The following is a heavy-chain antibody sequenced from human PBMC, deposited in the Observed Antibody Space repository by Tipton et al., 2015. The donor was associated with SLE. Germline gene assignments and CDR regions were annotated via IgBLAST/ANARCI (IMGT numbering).Heavy chain of an antibody. V-gene: IGHV4-31*03. Sequence: TLSLTCTVSGGSISSGGYYWSWIRQHPGKGLEWIGYICYSGSTYYNPSLKSRVTISVDTSKNQFSLKLSSVTAADTAVYYCAKREGGVRWYFDLWGRGTLVTVSS. D-gene: IGHD1-26*01. CDR2: ICYSGST. J-gene: IGHJ2*01. CDR3: AKREGGVRWYFDL. CDR1: GGSISSGGYY.